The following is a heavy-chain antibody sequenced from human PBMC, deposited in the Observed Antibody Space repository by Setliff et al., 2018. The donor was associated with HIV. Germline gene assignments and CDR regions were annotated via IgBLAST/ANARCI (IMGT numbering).Heavy chain of an antibody. CDR2: INLNSGGT. V-gene: IGHV1-2*04. J-gene: IGHJ4*02. Sequence: ASVKVSCKASGYTFSGYYMHWVRQAPGQGLEWMGWINLNSGGTNYAQKFQGWVTMTRDTSIITAYMQLDRLGSDDTAVYYCARGPRGRFTGGYSYGSDYFEYWGQGTLVTVSS. CDR1: GYTFSGYY. D-gene: IGHD5-18*01. CDR3: ARGPRGRFTGGYSYGSDYFEY.